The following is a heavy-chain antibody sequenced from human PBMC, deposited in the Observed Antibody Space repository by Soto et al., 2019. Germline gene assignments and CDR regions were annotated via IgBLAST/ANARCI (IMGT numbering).Heavy chain of an antibody. J-gene: IGHJ6*02. CDR1: GGSISSGGYY. Sequence: QVQLQESGPGLVKPSQTLSLTCTVSGGSISSGGYYWSWIRQHPGKGLEWIGYIYYSGSTYYNPSLKSRVTISVDTSKNQFSLKLISVTAADTAVYYCAREVVAATFYYYYGMDVWGQGTTVTVSS. V-gene: IGHV4-31*03. CDR2: IYYSGST. CDR3: AREVVAATFYYYYGMDV. D-gene: IGHD2-15*01.